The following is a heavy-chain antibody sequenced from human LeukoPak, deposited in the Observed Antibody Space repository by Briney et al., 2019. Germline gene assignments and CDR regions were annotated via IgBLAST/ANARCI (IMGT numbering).Heavy chain of an antibody. Sequence: ASVKVSCEASGYTFTSYGISWVRQAPGQGLEWMGWISAYNGNTNYAQKLQGRVTMTTDTSTSTAYMELRSLRSDDTAVYYCARDSIGNWNYAPDLYYYGMDVWGQGTTVTVSS. CDR2: ISAYNGNT. J-gene: IGHJ6*02. V-gene: IGHV1-18*01. CDR1: GYTFTSYG. CDR3: ARDSIGNWNYAPDLYYYGMDV. D-gene: IGHD1-7*01.